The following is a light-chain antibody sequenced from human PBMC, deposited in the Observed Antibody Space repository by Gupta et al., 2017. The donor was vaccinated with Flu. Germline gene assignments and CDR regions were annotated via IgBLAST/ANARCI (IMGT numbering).Light chain of an antibody. V-gene: IGKV3-15*01. CDR1: QSISGN. CDR3: QQYDHWPYT. Sequence: EKVMTQSPVTLSVSPGERATLSCRASQSISGNLAWYHQKPGQAPRLLLYGASTRATGIPARFSGSGSGTEFTLTISSLQSEEFAVYFCQQYDHWPYTFGQGTRLEI. CDR2: GAS. J-gene: IGKJ2*01.